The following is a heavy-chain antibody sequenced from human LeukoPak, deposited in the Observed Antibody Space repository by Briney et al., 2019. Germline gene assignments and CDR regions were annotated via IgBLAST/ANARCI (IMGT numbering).Heavy chain of an antibody. CDR3: AKDSSGYLLLDAFDI. CDR2: INSDGSEG. Sequence: PGGSLRLSCAVSGFTFSGFWMSWSRQAPGKGLEWVASINSDGSEGYYADVVKGRFTISRDNAKNSLYLQINSLRAEDTAVYYCAKDSSGYLLLDAFDIWGQGTMVTVSS. J-gene: IGHJ3*02. V-gene: IGHV3-7*03. D-gene: IGHD3-22*01. CDR1: GFTFSGFW.